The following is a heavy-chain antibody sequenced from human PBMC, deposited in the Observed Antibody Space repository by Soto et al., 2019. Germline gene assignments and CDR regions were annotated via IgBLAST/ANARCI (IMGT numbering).Heavy chain of an antibody. CDR3: TIGSWSGEVFDI. V-gene: IGHV1-69*02. Sequence: QVQLVQSGAEVKKPGSAVKVSCKDSGGTFSTYSMFWVRQAPGQGLEWMGRIIPMLGIANYAQKFQGRVTSTANKSTGTAYMELSRLRSEDTALYYCTIGSWSGEVFDIWGQGTMVTVSS. CDR2: IIPMLGIA. D-gene: IGHD2-21*01. CDR1: GGTFSTYS. J-gene: IGHJ3*02.